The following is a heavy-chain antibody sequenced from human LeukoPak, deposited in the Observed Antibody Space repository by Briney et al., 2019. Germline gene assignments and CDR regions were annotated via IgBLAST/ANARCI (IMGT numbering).Heavy chain of an antibody. CDR1: GFTFSNAW. V-gene: IGHV3-15*01. CDR2: IKSKTDGGTT. CDR3: TTTPYGTVTNAFWFDP. D-gene: IGHD4-17*01. Sequence: GGSLRLSCAASGFTFSNAWMSWVRQAPGKGLEWVGRIKSKTDGGTTDYAAPVKGRFTISRDDSKNTLYLQMNSLKTEDTAVYYCTTTPYGTVTNAFWFDPWGQGTLVTVSS. J-gene: IGHJ5*02.